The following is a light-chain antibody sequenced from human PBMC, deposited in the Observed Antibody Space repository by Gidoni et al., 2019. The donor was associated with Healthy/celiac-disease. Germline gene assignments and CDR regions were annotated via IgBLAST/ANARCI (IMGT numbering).Light chain of an antibody. V-gene: IGKV2-28*01. CDR1: PSPLHSNGYNY. CDR2: LGS. CDR3: MQAIQPTWT. Sequence: TVMTQSPLSLPVPPGEPASISCRSSPSPLHSNGYNYLDWYLQKPGQSPQLLIYLGSNRASGVPDRCSGSGSGTDSTMKISRVEAEDVGVYYCMQAIQPTWTFGQXTKVEIK. J-gene: IGKJ1*01.